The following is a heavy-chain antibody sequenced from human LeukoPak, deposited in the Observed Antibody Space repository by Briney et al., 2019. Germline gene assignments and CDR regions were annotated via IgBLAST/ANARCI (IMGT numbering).Heavy chain of an antibody. D-gene: IGHD6-6*01. J-gene: IGHJ4*01. Sequence: KPGGSLRLSCVASGFSFSTYSMNWVRQAPGKGLEWVSSVTGSGTTKDYADSVKGRFVISRDNAKNSLYLQMNSLRAEDTAVYFCAREKQLVTDYWGPGTLVTVSS. CDR3: AREKQLVTDY. CDR2: VTGSGTTK. CDR1: GFSFSTYS. V-gene: IGHV3-21*06.